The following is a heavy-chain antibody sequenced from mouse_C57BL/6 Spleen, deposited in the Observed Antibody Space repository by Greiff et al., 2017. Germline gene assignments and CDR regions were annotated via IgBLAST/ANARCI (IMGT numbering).Heavy chain of an antibody. V-gene: IGHV1-42*01. CDR2: INPSTGGT. D-gene: IGHD2-2*01. J-gene: IGHJ2*01. Sequence: EVQLQRSGPELVKPGASVKISCKASGYSFTGYYMNWVKQSPEKSLEWIGEINPSTGGTTYNQKFKAKATLTVDKSSSTAYMQLKSLTSEDSAVYYCARFGYDDGDFDYWGQGTTLTVST. CDR3: ARFGYDDGDFDY. CDR1: GYSFTGYY.